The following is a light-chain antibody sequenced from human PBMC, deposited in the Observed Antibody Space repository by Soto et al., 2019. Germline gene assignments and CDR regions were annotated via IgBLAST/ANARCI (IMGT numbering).Light chain of an antibody. V-gene: IGKV3-11*01. CDR1: QSVNRY. J-gene: IGKJ1*01. CDR3: QQRSNWPPWT. CDR2: DAF. Sequence: EIVLTQSPATLSLSPGERATLSCRASQSVNRYLAWYQHRPGQAPRLLIYDAFNRATGVPARFTGSGSGTDFTLTIRSLEPEDSAVYYCQQRSNWPPWTFGQGTKV.